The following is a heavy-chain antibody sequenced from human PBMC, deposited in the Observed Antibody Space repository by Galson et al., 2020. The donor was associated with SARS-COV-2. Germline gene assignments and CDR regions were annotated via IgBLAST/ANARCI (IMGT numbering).Heavy chain of an antibody. CDR1: GGSISSRSYS. CDR3: ARHTDILTNHGNWFDP. D-gene: IGHD3-9*01. V-gene: IGHV4-39*01. Sequence: SETLSLTCTVSGGSISSRSYSWGWLRQPPGKGLEWIRSIYYRGSTYYNPSLKSRVTISVDTSKNQFSLKLSSVTAADTAVYYCARHTDILTNHGNWFDPWGQGTRVTVSS. CDR2: IYYRGST. J-gene: IGHJ5*02.